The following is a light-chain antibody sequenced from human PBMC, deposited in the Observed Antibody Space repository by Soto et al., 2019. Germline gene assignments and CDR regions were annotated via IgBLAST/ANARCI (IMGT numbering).Light chain of an antibody. J-gene: IGLJ1*01. V-gene: IGLV2-14*03. CDR3: SSYTSSSTYV. Sequence: QSALTQPASVSGSPGQSITISCTGTSSDIGGYNYVSWYQQHPGKAPKLMIYDVSHRPSGVSNRFSGSKSGNTASLTISGLRAEDEGDYYCSSYTSSSTYVFGTGTKLTVL. CDR1: SSDIGGYNY. CDR2: DVS.